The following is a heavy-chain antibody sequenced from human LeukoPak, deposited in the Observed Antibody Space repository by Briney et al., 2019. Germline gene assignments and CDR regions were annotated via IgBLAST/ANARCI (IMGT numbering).Heavy chain of an antibody. CDR1: GFTFSSYA. V-gene: IGHV3-23*01. CDR2: ISGSGGST. D-gene: IGHD6-19*01. CDR3: ARDGWSSGWYRRNAFDI. J-gene: IGHJ3*02. Sequence: PGGSLRLSCAASGFTFSSYAMSWVRQAPGKGLEWVSAISGSGGSTYYADSVKGRFTISRDNSKNTLYLQMNSLRAEDTAVYYCARDGWSSGWYRRNAFDIWGQGTMVTVSS.